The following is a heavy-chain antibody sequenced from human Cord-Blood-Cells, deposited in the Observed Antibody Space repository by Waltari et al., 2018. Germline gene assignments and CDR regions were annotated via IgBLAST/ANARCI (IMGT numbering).Heavy chain of an antibody. J-gene: IGHJ6*02. V-gene: IGHV1-69*12. Sequence: QVQLVQSGAEVKKPGSSVKVSCKASGGTFSSYAISWVRQAPGQGLEWMGGIIPICGTANYEQKCQGRVTITADESTSTAYMELSSLRSEDTAVYYCASGYSYGYSDYYYGMDVWGQGTTVTVSS. CDR2: IIPICGTA. CDR3: ASGYSYGYSDYYYGMDV. D-gene: IGHD5-18*01. CDR1: GGTFSSYA.